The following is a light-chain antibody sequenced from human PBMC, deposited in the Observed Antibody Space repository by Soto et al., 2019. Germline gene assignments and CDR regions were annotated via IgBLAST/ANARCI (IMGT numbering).Light chain of an antibody. CDR3: QSYDSSLSAV. CDR2: GNS. J-gene: IGLJ1*01. V-gene: IGLV1-40*01. Sequence: QSVLTQPPSVSGVPGQRVTISCTGSSSNIGAGYDVHWYQQLPGTAPKLLIYGNSNRPSGVPDRFSGSKSGTSASLAITGLQAEDEADYYCQSYDSSLSAVFGTGTKVTVL. CDR1: SSNIGAGYD.